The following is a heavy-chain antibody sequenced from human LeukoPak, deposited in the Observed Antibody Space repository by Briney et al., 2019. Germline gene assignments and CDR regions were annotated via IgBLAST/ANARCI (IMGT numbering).Heavy chain of an antibody. CDR3: VKTAQ. Sequence: ASVKVSCKASGHSFTSSDINWVRQAAGQGLEWMAWMSPNSGNTGYAQKFQGRVTMTRDTSINTAYSELSSLRSEDTAVYYCVKTAQWGQGTLVTVSS. CDR1: GHSFTSSD. V-gene: IGHV1-8*01. CDR2: MSPNSGNT. J-gene: IGHJ4*02.